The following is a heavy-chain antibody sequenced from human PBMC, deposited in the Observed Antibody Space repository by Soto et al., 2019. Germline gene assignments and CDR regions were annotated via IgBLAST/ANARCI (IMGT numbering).Heavy chain of an antibody. CDR2: ISYDGSNK. Sequence: QVQLVESGGGVVQPGRSLRLSCAASGFTFSSYAMHWVRQAPGKGLEWVAVISYDGSNKYYADSVKGRFTISRVNSKNTLYLQMNSLRAEDTAVYYCARDWRHSSGWYRYYYYGMDVWGQGTTVTVSS. CDR1: GFTFSSYA. V-gene: IGHV3-30-3*01. CDR3: ARDWRHSSGWYRYYYYGMDV. J-gene: IGHJ6*02. D-gene: IGHD6-19*01.